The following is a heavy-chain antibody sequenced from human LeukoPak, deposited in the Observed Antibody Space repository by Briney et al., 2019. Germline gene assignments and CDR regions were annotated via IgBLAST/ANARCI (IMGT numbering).Heavy chain of an antibody. D-gene: IGHD3-22*01. J-gene: IGHJ3*02. Sequence: GGSLRLSCAASGFTFSSYAMHWVRQAPGKGLEGVAVISYDGSNKYYADSVKGRFTISRDNPKNTLYLQMNSLRAEDTAVYYCARDRVYYYDSSGYFHAFDIWGQGTMVTVSS. CDR1: GFTFSSYA. CDR3: ARDRVYYYDSSGYFHAFDI. CDR2: ISYDGSNK. V-gene: IGHV3-30*04.